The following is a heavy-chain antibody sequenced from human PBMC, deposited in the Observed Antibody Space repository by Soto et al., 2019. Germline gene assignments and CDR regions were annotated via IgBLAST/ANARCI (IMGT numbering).Heavy chain of an antibody. Sequence: ASVKVSCKTSGFIFTSSAVQWVRQARGQRLEWMGRIVVGSGNTSYAQKFHSRVTMTRDTSTSTVYMELSSLRSEDTAVYYCARDSAMVTPFDYWGQGTLVTVSS. J-gene: IGHJ4*02. CDR2: IVVGSGNT. V-gene: IGHV1-58*01. CDR1: GFIFTSSA. CDR3: ARDSAMVTPFDY. D-gene: IGHD5-18*01.